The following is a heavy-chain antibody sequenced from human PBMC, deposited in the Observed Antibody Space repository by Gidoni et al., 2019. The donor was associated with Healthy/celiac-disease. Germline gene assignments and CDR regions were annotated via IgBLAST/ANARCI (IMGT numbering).Heavy chain of an antibody. CDR2: IFSNDEK. CDR1: GFSLSNARMG. J-gene: IGHJ4*02. D-gene: IGHD3-22*01. Sequence: QVTLKESGPVLVNPTETLTLPCTVSGFSLSNARMGVSWIRQPPGKALEWLAHIFSNDEKSYSTSLKSRLTISKDTSKSQVVLTMTNMDPVDTATYYCARSYYYDSSGYTTDYWGQGTLVTVSS. CDR3: ARSYYYDSSGYTTDY. V-gene: IGHV2-26*01.